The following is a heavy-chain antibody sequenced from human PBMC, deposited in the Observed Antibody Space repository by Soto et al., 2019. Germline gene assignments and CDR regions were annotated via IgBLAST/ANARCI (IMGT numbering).Heavy chain of an antibody. CDR2: INSDGSST. CDR3: VRGGFEEYFHSMDL. Sequence: EVQLVESGGGLVQPGGSLRLSCVDSGFSFSNYGMHWVRQAPGKGLVWVSHINSDGSSTSYADSVKGRFTISRDNAKNTLYLQVNSLRVEDTAMYYCVRGGFEEYFHSMDLWGKGTTVTVAS. V-gene: IGHV3-74*01. D-gene: IGHD3-10*01. CDR1: GFSFSNYG. J-gene: IGHJ6*03.